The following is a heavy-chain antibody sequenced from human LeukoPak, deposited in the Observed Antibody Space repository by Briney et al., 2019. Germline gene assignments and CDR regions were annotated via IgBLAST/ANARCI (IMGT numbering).Heavy chain of an antibody. CDR1: GGSFSGYY. CDR2: INHSGST. V-gene: IGHV4-34*01. CDR3: ARAILNCSGGSCHKNYYGMDV. J-gene: IGHJ6*02. Sequence: SETLSLTCAVYGGSFSGYYWSWIRQPPGKGLEWIGEINHSGSTNYNPSLKSRVTISVDTSKNQFSLKLSSVTAADTAVYYCARAILNCSGGSCHKNYYGMDVWGQGTTVTVSS. D-gene: IGHD2-15*01.